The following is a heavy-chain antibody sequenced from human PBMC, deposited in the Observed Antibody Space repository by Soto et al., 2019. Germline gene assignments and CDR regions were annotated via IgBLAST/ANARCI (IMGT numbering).Heavy chain of an antibody. CDR3: ARSDCTGAYCYSWPFNYGVDV. Sequence: QVQLVESGGGVGQPGGPLRRSCTTSGFTFNTYGMHWVRQAPGKGLEWVASIWYDGSNKYYADSVKGRFTISRDNSKHTLYLQMNSLRAEDTALYYCARSDCTGAYCYSWPFNYGVDVWGQGTTVTVSS. CDR2: IWYDGSNK. V-gene: IGHV3-33*08. D-gene: IGHD2-15*01. J-gene: IGHJ6*02. CDR1: GFTFNTYG.